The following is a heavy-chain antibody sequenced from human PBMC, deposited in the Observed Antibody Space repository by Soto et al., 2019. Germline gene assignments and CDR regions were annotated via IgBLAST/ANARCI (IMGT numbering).Heavy chain of an antibody. CDR3: ARVPVTTPRNWFDP. CDR2: IYYSGST. Sequence: SETLSLTCTVSGGSISSGDYYWILIRQPPGKGLEWIGYIYYSGSTYYNPSLKSRVTISVDTSKNQFSLKLSSVTAADTAVYYCARVPVTTPRNWFDPWGQGTLVTVSS. D-gene: IGHD4-17*01. CDR1: GGSISSGDYY. J-gene: IGHJ5*02. V-gene: IGHV4-30-4*01.